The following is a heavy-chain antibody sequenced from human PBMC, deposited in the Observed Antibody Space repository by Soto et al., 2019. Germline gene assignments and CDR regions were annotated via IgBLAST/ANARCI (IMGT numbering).Heavy chain of an antibody. CDR3: AKVESYDFWGGYDYYDYSHYGMDV. V-gene: IGHV4-39*07. Sequence: SETLSLTCTVSGGSIRSSSYYWGWIRQPPGTGLEWIGSIYYSGATYHNPSLKSRVTISIDLSKNQFSLKLNSLTAADTAVYYCAKVESYDFWGGYDYYDYSHYGMDVWGQGTTVTVSS. CDR1: GGSIRSSSYY. J-gene: IGHJ6*02. D-gene: IGHD3-3*01. CDR2: IYYSGAT.